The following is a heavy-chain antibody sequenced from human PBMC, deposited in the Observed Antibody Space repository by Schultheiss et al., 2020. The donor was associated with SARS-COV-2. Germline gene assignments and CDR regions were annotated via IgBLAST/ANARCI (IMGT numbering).Heavy chain of an antibody. J-gene: IGHJ4*02. CDR2: ISWNSGSI. V-gene: IGHV3-9*01. Sequence: GGSLRLSCAASGFTFSSYAMSWVRQAPGKGLEWVSGISWNSGSIGYADSVKGRFTISRDNAKNSLYLQMNSLRAEDTALYYCARFARGLVLAGAHDYWGQGTLVTVSS. D-gene: IGHD6-19*01. CDR3: ARFARGLVLAGAHDY. CDR1: GFTFSSYA.